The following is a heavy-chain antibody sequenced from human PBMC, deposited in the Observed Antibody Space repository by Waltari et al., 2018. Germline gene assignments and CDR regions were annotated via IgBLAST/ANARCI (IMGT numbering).Heavy chain of an antibody. V-gene: IGHV1-24*01. CDR3: ATSNSGGRRGFDY. J-gene: IGHJ4*02. Sequence: VQLEQSGAEVTKPGASLQVSCQVSVSALSELSMHWVRQAPGEGLEWMGGFNPEDGEIIYAQKFRGRVTMTEDTSTETVYMDLSSLRSEDTAVYYCATSNSGGRRGFDYWGQGTLVTVSS. CDR1: VSALSELS. CDR2: FNPEDGEI. D-gene: IGHD2-15*01.